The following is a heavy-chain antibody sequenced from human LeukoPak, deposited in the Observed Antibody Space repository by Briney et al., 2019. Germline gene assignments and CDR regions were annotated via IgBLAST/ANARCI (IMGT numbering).Heavy chain of an antibody. Sequence: PSETLSLTCTVSGGSISSYYWSWIRQPAGKGLEWIGRIYTSGSTNYNPSLKSRVTMSVDTSKNQFSLKLSSVTAADTAVYYCARRGRIYYDILTGYFGAFDIWGQGTMVTVSS. CDR3: ARRGRIYYDILTGYFGAFDI. J-gene: IGHJ3*02. V-gene: IGHV4-4*07. D-gene: IGHD3-9*01. CDR1: GGSISSYY. CDR2: IYTSGST.